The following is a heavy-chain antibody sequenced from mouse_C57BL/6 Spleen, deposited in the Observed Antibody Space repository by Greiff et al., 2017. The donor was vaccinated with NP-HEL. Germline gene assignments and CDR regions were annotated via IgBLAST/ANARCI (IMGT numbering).Heavy chain of an antibody. V-gene: IGHV5-12*01. J-gene: IGHJ4*01. Sequence: EVQRVESGGGLVQPGGSLKLSCAASGFTFSDYYMYWVRQTPEKRLEWVAYISNGGGSTYYPDTVKVRFTISRDNAKNTLYLQMSRLKSEDTAMYYCARQRLLYYYAMDYWGQGTSVTVSS. CDR2: ISNGGGST. CDR1: GFTFSDYY. CDR3: ARQRLLYYYAMDY.